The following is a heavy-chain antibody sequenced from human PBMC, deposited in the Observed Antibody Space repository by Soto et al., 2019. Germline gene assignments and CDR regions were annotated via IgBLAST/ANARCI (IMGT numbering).Heavy chain of an antibody. CDR2: IYHSGTT. CDR3: ARRVRAYGMDV. Sequence: PSVTLSLSCTVFGGSIRSGGYYLSWIRPPPGKGLEWIASIYHSGTTYHNPSLKSRVTISVDTSKNQFSLKLSSVTAADTAVYYCARRVRAYGMDVWGQGTTVTVSS. V-gene: IGHV4-39*01. D-gene: IGHD3-22*01. CDR1: GGSIRSGGYY. J-gene: IGHJ6*02.